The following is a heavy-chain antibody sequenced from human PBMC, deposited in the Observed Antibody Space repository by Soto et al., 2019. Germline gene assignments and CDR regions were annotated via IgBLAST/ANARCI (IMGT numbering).Heavy chain of an antibody. Sequence: SVKLTCKDSGGAYSSYTISWVRQAPGQGLEWMGRIIPILGIANYAQKFQGRATITADKSTSTAYMELSSLRSEDTAVYYCARYYGDLNPYYFDYWGQGTLVTVSS. CDR3: ARYYGDLNPYYFDY. J-gene: IGHJ4*02. CDR1: GGAYSSYT. V-gene: IGHV1-69*02. D-gene: IGHD4-17*01. CDR2: IIPILGIA.